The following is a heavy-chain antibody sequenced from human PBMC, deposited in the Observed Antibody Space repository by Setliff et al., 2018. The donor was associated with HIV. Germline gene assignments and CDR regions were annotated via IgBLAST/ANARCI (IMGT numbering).Heavy chain of an antibody. J-gene: IGHJ5*01. D-gene: IGHD3-16*01. CDR2: IYYSGST. CDR3: ARGGAVSADFDS. V-gene: IGHV4-39*07. Sequence: PSETLSLTCTVSGGSISSSSYYWGWIRQPPGKGLEWIGSIYYSGSTYYKPSLKSRLTISVDTSKNQFSLSLNFVPAADTAVYFCARGGAVSADFDSWGQGTLVTVSS. CDR1: GGSISSSSYY.